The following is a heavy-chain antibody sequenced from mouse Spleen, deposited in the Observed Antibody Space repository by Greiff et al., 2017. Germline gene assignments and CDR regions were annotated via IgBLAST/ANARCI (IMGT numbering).Heavy chain of an antibody. V-gene: IGHV5-16*01. CDR2: INYDGSST. J-gene: IGHJ2*01. CDR3: ARIAAGRDFDY. D-gene: IGHD1-1*01. CDR1: GFTFSDYY. Sequence: EVKLVESEGGLVQPGSSMKLSCTASGFTFSDYYMAWVRQVPEKGLEWVANINYDGSSTYYLDSLKSRFIISRDNAKNILYLQMSSLKSEDTATYYCARIAAGRDFDYWGQGTTLTVSS.